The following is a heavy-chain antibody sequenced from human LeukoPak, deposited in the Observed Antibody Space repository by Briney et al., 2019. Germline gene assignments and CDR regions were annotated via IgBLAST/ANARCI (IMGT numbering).Heavy chain of an antibody. CDR1: GFTFSSYS. CDR2: VSFHGTDK. V-gene: IGHV3-30*03. J-gene: IGHJ4*02. CDR3: ARAVPSRQAIDY. Sequence: PGGSLRLSCAASGFTFSSYSMNWVRQAPGKGVDWVAVVSFHGTDKFYADSVKGRFTISRDNSKNTPYLQMNSLIPEDTAVYYCARAVPSRQAIDYWGQGTLVTVSS.